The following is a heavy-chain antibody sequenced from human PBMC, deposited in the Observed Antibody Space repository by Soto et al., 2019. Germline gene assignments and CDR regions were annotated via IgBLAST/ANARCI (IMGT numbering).Heavy chain of an antibody. V-gene: IGHV3-33*01. Sequence: PGGSLRLSCAASGFTFSSYGMHWVRQAPGKGLEWVAVIWYDGSNKYYADSVKGRFTISRDNSKNTLYLQMNSLRAEDTAVYYCARGGEVGSVYGLDVWGQGTTVTVSS. J-gene: IGHJ6*02. CDR3: ARGGEVGSVYGLDV. D-gene: IGHD3-16*01. CDR1: GFTFSSYG. CDR2: IWYDGSNK.